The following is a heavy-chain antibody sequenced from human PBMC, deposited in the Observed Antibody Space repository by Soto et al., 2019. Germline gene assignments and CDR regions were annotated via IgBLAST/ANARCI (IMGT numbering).Heavy chain of an antibody. CDR3: ARDKGAGLVYYGMDV. D-gene: IGHD3-16*01. V-gene: IGHV4-31*03. Sequence: QVQLQESGPGLVKPSQTLSLTCTVSGGYISSGGYYWSWIRQHPGKGLEWIGYIYYSGSTYYNPSLKGRVTISVDTSKNQFSLQRSSVTAADTAVYYCARDKGAGLVYYGMDVWGQGTTVTVSS. J-gene: IGHJ6*02. CDR1: GGYISSGGYY. CDR2: IYYSGST.